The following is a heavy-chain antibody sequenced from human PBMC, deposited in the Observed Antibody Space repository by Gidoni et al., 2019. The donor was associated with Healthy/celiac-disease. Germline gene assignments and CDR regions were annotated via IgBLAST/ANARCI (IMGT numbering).Heavy chain of an antibody. Sequence: EVQLVESGGGLVQPGRSLRLSCTASGFTFGDYAMSWVRQDPGKGLEWVGFIRSKAYGGTTEYAASVKGRFTISRDDSKSIAYLQMNSLKTEDTAVYYCTRDTLRSLDYWGQGTLVTVSS. CDR1: GFTFGDYA. V-gene: IGHV3-49*04. D-gene: IGHD3-16*01. CDR3: TRDTLRSLDY. CDR2: IRSKAYGGTT. J-gene: IGHJ4*02.